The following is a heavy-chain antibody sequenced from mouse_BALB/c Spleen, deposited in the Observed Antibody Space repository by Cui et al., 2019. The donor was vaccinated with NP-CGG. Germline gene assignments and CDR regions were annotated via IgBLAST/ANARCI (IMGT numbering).Heavy chain of an antibody. J-gene: IGHJ2*01. Sequence: QVQLQQPGAEFVKPGASVKLSCKASGYTFTSYLMHWVEQRPGRGLEWIGRIDPNSGGTKYNEKFKTKATLTVDKPSSTAYMQLSSLTSEDSAVYFCARYDYYGSSYFDYWGQGTTLTVSS. D-gene: IGHD1-1*01. CDR3: ARYDYYGSSYFDY. CDR2: IDPNSGGT. CDR1: GYTFTSYL. V-gene: IGHV1-72*01.